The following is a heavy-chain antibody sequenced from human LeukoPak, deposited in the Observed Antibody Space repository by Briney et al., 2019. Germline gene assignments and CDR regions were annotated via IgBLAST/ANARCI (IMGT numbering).Heavy chain of an antibody. D-gene: IGHD1-26*01. CDR1: GYTLTELS. J-gene: IGHJ4*02. CDR2: CDPEDGET. V-gene: IGHV1-24*01. CDR3: ATVHHHRGSYYD. Sequence: GASVKVSCKVSGYTLTELSMHWVRQAPGKGLEWMGGCDPEDGETIYAQKFQGRVTMTEDTSTDTAYMELSSLRSEDTAVYYCATVHHHRGSYYDWGQGTLVTVSS.